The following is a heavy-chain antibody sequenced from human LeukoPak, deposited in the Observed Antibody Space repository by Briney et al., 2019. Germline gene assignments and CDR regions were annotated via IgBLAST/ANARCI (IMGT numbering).Heavy chain of an antibody. CDR1: GFTFSNYE. D-gene: IGHD2-21*01. V-gene: IGHV4-34*01. Sequence: AGGSLRLSCAASGFTFSNYEMNWVRQAPGKGLEWIGEINHSGSTNYNPSLKSRVTISVDTSKNQFSLKLSSVTAADTAVYYCARDIVVSPGQAYYFDYWGQGTLVTVSS. CDR2: INHSGST. J-gene: IGHJ4*02. CDR3: ARDIVVSPGQAYYFDY.